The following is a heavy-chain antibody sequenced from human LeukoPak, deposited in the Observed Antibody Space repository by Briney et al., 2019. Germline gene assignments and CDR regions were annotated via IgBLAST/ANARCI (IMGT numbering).Heavy chain of an antibody. D-gene: IGHD3-3*01. V-gene: IGHV4-34*01. CDR3: ARGRATYDFWSGQKIDQ. Sequence: SETLSLTCAVYGGPFSGYYWSWIRQPPGKGLERIGEINHSGSTNYNPSLKSRVTISVDTSKKQFSLKLSSVTAADTAVYFCARGRATYDFWSGQKIDQWGQGTLVTVSS. CDR2: INHSGST. J-gene: IGHJ4*02. CDR1: GGPFSGYY.